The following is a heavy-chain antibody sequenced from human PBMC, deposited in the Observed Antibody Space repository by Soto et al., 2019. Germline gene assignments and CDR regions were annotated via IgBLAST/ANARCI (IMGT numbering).Heavy chain of an antibody. CDR1: GFTFSSYA. J-gene: IGHJ4*02. V-gene: IGHV3-23*01. D-gene: IGHD1-26*01. Sequence: EVQLLASGGGLVQPGGSLRLSCTASGFTFSSYAMRWVRQAPGQGLEWVSTISDNGGSTYYAYSVKGLFTISIVKSQSMLYLQMNSLRDEGTAIYHFARGGRPPTRHFDYRGQGTLVT. CDR3: ARGGRPPTRHFDY. CDR2: ISDNGGST.